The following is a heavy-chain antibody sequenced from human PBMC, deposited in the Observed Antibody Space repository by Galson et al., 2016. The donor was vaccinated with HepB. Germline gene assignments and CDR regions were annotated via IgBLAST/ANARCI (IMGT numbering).Heavy chain of an antibody. CDR1: GFTFSSYA. CDR2: ISGSGGST. J-gene: IGHJ5*02. D-gene: IGHD3-22*01. V-gene: IGHV3-23*01. Sequence: SLRLSCAASGFTFSSYAMRWVRQAPGKGLEWVSAISGSGGSTYYADSVKGRFTISRDNSKNTLYLQMNSLRAEDTAVYYCAKAADYYDSGGYYYLNWFDPWGQGTLVTVSS. CDR3: AKAADYYDSGGYYYLNWFDP.